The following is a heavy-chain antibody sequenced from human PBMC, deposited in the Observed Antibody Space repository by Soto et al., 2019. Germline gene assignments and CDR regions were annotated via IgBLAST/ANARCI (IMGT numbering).Heavy chain of an antibody. CDR1: GFNFDNYG. J-gene: IGHJ4*02. CDR2: ITYDGSFQ. D-gene: IGHD1-7*01. V-gene: IGHV3-30*18. Sequence: GGSLRLSCQASGFNFDNYGMHWVRQAPCKGLEWVAVITYDGSFQYYADSVKGRFTISRDNSKNTLSLHLNTLKPEDTAVYHCEKDRVGGTFYTPLAFWGQGTLVTVSS. CDR3: EKDRVGGTFYTPLAF.